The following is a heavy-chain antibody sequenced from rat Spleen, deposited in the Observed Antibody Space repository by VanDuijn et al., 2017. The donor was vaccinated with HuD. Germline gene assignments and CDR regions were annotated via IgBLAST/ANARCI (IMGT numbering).Heavy chain of an antibody. J-gene: IGHJ3*01. CDR3: TTENYWFAY. Sequence: EVQLVESGGDLVQPGRSLKLSCAASGFSFSNSYMAWVRQAPAKGLEWVAYISNDGYTTYYRDSVKGRFTISRDNAESTLSLHMDSLRSEDTATYYCTTENYWFAYWGQGTLVTVSS. D-gene: IGHD1-10*01. CDR1: GFSFSNSY. V-gene: IGHV5-27*01. CDR2: ISNDGYTT.